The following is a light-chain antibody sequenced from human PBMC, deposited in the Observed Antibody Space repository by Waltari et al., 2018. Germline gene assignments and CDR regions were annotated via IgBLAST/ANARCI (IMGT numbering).Light chain of an antibody. Sequence: EIVMTQSPATLSVSPGERVTLSRRARQSVSSNLAWYQQKPGQAPRVLIYAASTRATGIPARFSGSVSGTEFTLTISSLQSEDFAVYYCQQYNNWPPMYTFGQGTKLEIK. CDR3: QQYNNWPPMYT. CDR1: QSVSSN. CDR2: AAS. J-gene: IGKJ2*01. V-gene: IGKV3-15*01.